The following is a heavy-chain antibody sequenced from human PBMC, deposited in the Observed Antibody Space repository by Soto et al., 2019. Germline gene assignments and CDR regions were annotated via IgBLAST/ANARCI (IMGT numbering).Heavy chain of an antibody. V-gene: IGHV3-30*18. CDR1: GFTFSSYG. J-gene: IGHJ4*02. CDR3: AKVGDGAAADY. D-gene: IGHD2-2*01. Sequence: QVQLVESGGGVVQPGRSLRLSCAASGFTFSSYGMHWVRQAPGKGLEWVAVISYDGSNKYYADSVKGRFTISRDNSKNTLYLQMNSLRAEDTAVYSCAKVGDGAAADYWGQGTLVTVSS. CDR2: ISYDGSNK.